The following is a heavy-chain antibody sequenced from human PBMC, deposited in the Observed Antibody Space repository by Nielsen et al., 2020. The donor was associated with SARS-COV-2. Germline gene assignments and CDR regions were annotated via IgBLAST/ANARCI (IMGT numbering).Heavy chain of an antibody. D-gene: IGHD7-27*01. CDR3: ARDNWGRMDV. J-gene: IGHJ6*02. V-gene: IGHV3-66*01. Sequence: WIRQPPGKGLEWVSVIYTDGSASYADSMKGRFTVSRDNSKNTVYLQMNSLRAEDTAVYYCARDNWGRMDVWGQGTTVTSP. CDR2: IYTDGSA.